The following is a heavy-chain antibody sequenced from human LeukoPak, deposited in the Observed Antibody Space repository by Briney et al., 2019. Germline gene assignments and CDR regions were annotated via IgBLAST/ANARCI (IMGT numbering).Heavy chain of an antibody. CDR1: GFTFSSYA. D-gene: IGHD3-10*01. V-gene: IGHV3-23*01. J-gene: IGHJ4*01. CDR2: ISGSGGST. Sequence: PGGSLRLSCAASGFTFSSYAMSWVRQAPGKGLEWVSAISGSGGSTYYADSVKGRFIISRDNSKNTLYLQMNSLRAEDTALYYCLKAGSVSYYDYWGHGTLVTVSS. CDR3: LKAGSVSYYDY.